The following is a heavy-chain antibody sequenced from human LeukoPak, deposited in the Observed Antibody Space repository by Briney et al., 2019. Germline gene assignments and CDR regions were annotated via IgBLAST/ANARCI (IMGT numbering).Heavy chain of an antibody. CDR2: IYYSGST. Sequence: SETLSLTCTVSGGSISSYYWSWIRQPLGKGLEWIGYIYYSGSTNYNPSLKSRVTISVDTPKNQFSLKLSSVTAADTAVYYCARADYDFWSGYHPGGFDPWGQGTLVTVSS. CDR3: ARADYDFWSGYHPGGFDP. CDR1: GGSISSYY. D-gene: IGHD3-3*01. V-gene: IGHV4-59*01. J-gene: IGHJ5*02.